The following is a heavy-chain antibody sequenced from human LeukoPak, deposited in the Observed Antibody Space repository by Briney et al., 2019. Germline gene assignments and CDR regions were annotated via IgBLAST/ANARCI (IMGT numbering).Heavy chain of an antibody. V-gene: IGHV1-46*01. CDR2: IYPRDGST. J-gene: IGHJ4*02. CDR1: GYTFTSYA. D-gene: IGHD3-22*01. CDR3: ARDAISGYYWVY. Sequence: ASVKVSCKASGYTFTSYAMNWVRQAPGQGLEWMGMIYPRDGSTSYAQKFQGRVTITADESTSTAYMELSSLRSEDTAVYYCARDAISGYYWVYWGQGTLVTVSS.